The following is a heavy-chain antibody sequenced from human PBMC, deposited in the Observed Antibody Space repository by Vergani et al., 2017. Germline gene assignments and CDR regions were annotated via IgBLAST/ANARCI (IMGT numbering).Heavy chain of an antibody. CDR3: AKDKGSVAAAGTTPDY. J-gene: IGHJ4*02. V-gene: IGHV3-66*02. CDR2: IYSGGST. Sequence: EVQLVESGGGLVQQGGSLRLSCAASGFTVSSNYMSWVRQAPGKGLEWVSIIYSGGSTYYADSVKGRFTISRDNAKNSLYLQMNSLRAEDTALYYCAKDKGSVAAAGTTPDYWGQGTLVTVSS. CDR1: GFTVSSNY. D-gene: IGHD6-13*01.